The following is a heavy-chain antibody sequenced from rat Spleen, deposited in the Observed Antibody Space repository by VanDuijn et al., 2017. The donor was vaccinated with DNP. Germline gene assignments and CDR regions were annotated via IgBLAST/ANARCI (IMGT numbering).Heavy chain of an antibody. CDR1: GFTFRNYD. CDR2: INTGGGNT. J-gene: IGHJ2*01. V-gene: IGHV5S23*01. CDR3: TTGQLLDY. D-gene: IGHD1-10*01. Sequence: EVQLVESDGGLVQPGRSLKLSCTASGFTFRNYDMAWVRQAPTKGLEWVASINTGGGNTYYRDSVKGRFTISRDNAKSTLYLQMDSLRSEDTATYYCTTGQLLDYWGQGVKVTVSS.